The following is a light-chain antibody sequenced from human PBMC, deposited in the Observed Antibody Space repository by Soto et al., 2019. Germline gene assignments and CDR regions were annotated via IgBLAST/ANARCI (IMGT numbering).Light chain of an antibody. CDR2: SNN. CDR3: ASWDDILNGVV. CDR1: SSNIGSKT. V-gene: IGLV1-44*01. J-gene: IGLJ2*01. Sequence: QSVLTQPPSASGTPGQRVTISCSGSSSNIGSKTVNWYQQLPGTAPKLLIYSNNKRPSVGHHRFSGAKSGTSASLAISGLQSEDEADYYCASWDDILNGVVFGGGTKLTVL.